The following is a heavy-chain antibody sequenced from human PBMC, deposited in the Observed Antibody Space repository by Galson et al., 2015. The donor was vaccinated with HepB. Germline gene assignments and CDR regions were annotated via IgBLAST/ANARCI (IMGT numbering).Heavy chain of an antibody. CDR3: ARGALIVVEGATQNNWCDP. Sequence: SVKVSCKASGYTFSSYSITWVRQAPGEGLEWMGWISPYTRRTDYAQKVQGRVTMTTDTSTNTAYMELRSLRSDDTAVYYCARGALIVVEGATQNNWCDPWGQGTLVTVSS. V-gene: IGHV1-18*01. D-gene: IGHD2-15*01. CDR2: ISPYTRRT. J-gene: IGHJ5*02. CDR1: GYTFSSYS.